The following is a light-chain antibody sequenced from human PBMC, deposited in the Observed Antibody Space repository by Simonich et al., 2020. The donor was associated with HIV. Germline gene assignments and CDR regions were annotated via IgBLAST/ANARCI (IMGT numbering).Light chain of an antibody. Sequence: EIVLTQSPGTLSLSPGERATLSCRASESVHSKYLAWYQQKPGLAPRLLIYDTSSRATGIPDRFSGSGSGTDFTLTISSLQPDDFATYYCQQYNSYPYIFGQGTKLEIK. J-gene: IGKJ2*01. CDR3: QQYNSYPYI. CDR1: ESVHSKY. V-gene: IGKV3D-20*01. CDR2: DTS.